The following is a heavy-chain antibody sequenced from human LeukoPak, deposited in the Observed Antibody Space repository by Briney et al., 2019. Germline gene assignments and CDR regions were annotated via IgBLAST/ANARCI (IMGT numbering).Heavy chain of an antibody. CDR2: ISAYNGNT. CDR1: GYTFTSYG. Sequence: ASVKVSCKASGYTFTSYGISWVRQAPGQGLEWMGWISAYNGNTNYAQKLQGRVTMTTDTSTSTAYMELRSLRSDDTAVYYCAREGVIVVVPAANYYYYGMDVWGQGTTVTVSS. D-gene: IGHD2-2*01. V-gene: IGHV1-18*01. J-gene: IGHJ6*02. CDR3: AREGVIVVVPAANYYYYGMDV.